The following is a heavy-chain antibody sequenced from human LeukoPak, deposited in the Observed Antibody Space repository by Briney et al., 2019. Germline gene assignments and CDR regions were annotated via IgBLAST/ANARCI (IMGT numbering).Heavy chain of an antibody. J-gene: IGHJ3*02. D-gene: IGHD4-17*01. CDR2: FDPEDGET. Sequence: ASVKVSCKISGYTLTELSIHWVRQAPGKGLEWMGGFDPEDGETVYAQKFRGRVTMTEDTSADTAYMELSSLRSEDTAVYYCARKNIRLRPAAFDIWGQGTMVTVSS. CDR3: ARKNIRLRPAAFDI. V-gene: IGHV1-24*01. CDR1: GYTLTELS.